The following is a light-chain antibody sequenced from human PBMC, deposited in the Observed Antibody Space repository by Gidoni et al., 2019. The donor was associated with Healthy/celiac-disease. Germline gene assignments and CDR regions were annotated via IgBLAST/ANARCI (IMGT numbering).Light chain of an antibody. CDR1: QSISSY. J-gene: IGKJ3*01. CDR3: PQSYNTPPT. V-gene: IGKV1-39*01. Sequence: IQLTQSPSTLSASVGDRATITCRASQSISSYLNWYQQKPGKAPKLLIYAASSLQSGVPSRFSGRRSEADFTPTISSLQPADFATYYCPQSYNTPPTFGPXTKVDIK. CDR2: AAS.